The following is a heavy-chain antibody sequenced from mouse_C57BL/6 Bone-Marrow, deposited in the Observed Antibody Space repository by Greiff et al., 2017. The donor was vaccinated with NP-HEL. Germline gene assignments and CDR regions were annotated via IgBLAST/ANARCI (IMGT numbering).Heavy chain of an antibody. D-gene: IGHD2-3*01. J-gene: IGHJ4*01. V-gene: IGHV1-42*01. Sequence: EVKLMESGPELVKPGASVKISCKASGYSFTGYYMNWVKQSPEKSLEWIGEINPSTGGTTYNQKFKAKATLTVDKSSSTAYMQLKSLTSEDSAVYYCARAIYDGYYDAMDYWGQGTSVTVSS. CDR1: GYSFTGYY. CDR3: ARAIYDGYYDAMDY. CDR2: INPSTGGT.